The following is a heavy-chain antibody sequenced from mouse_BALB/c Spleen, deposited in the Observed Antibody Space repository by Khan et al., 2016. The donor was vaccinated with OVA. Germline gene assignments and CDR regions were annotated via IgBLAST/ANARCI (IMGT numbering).Heavy chain of an antibody. D-gene: IGHD1-1*01. J-gene: IGHJ2*01. V-gene: IGHV1-7*01. Sequence: QVQLKQSGAELAKPGASVKMSCKASGYTFVNYCILWVKQRPGQGLEWIGYIIPSIGYTENNQNFKDKATLTADKSSSTAYMQLSSLTSEDSAVYYCARRGLRWDFDYWGQGTTRTVSS. CDR1: GYTFVNYC. CDR2: IIPSIGYT. CDR3: ARRGLRWDFDY.